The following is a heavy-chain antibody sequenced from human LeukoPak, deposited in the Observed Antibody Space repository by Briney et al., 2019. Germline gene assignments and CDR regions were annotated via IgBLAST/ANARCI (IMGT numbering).Heavy chain of an antibody. CDR3: AREKKYYDILTGYSQFAFDI. J-gene: IGHJ3*02. CDR1: GGSISSYY. CDR2: IYYSGST. V-gene: IGHV4-59*01. D-gene: IGHD3-9*01. Sequence: SETLSLTCTVSGGSISSYYWSWIRQPPGKGLESIGYIYYSGSTNYNPSLKSRVTISVDTSKNQFSLKLSSVTAADTAVYYCAREKKYYDILTGYSQFAFDIWGQGTMVTVSS.